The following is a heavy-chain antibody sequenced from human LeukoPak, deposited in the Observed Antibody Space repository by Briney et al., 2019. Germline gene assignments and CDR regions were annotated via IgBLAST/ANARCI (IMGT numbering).Heavy chain of an antibody. Sequence: PSETLSHTCTVSGGSISSYYWSWIRQPAGKGLEWIGRIYTSGSTNYNPSLKSRVTMSVDTSKNQFSLKLSSVTAADTAVYYCARAVGSGSFQTYYYMDVWGKGTTVTISS. CDR3: ARAVGSGSFQTYYYMDV. CDR1: GGSISSYY. D-gene: IGHD3-10*01. CDR2: IYTSGST. J-gene: IGHJ6*03. V-gene: IGHV4-4*07.